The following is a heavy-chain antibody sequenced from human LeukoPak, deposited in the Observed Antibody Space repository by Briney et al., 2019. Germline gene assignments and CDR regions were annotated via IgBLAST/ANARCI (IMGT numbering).Heavy chain of an antibody. J-gene: IGHJ4*02. CDR3: TTEAPWYSSGRGWSDY. CDR2: IKSKADRETT. D-gene: IGHD6-19*01. Sequence: GGSLRLSCAASGFTFSDAWMSWGRQAPGKGLEWIGHIKSKADRETTDYAAPVKGRFTISRDDSKNTLYLQMNSLKTEDTAVYYCTTEAPWYSSGRGWSDYWGQGTLVTVSS. V-gene: IGHV3-15*01. CDR1: GFTFSDAW.